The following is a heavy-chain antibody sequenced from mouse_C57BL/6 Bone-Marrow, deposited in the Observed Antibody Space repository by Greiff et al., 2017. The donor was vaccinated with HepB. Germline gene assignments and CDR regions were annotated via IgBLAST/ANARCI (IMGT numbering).Heavy chain of an antibody. CDR1: GYAFTNYL. CDR3: ARRWLLLHFDY. J-gene: IGHJ2*01. D-gene: IGHD2-3*01. V-gene: IGHV1-54*01. CDR2: INPGSGGT. Sequence: QVQLQQSGAELVRPGTSVKVSCKASGYAFTNYLIEWVKQRPGQGLEWIGVINPGSGGTNYNEKFKGKATLTADKSSRTAYMQRSSLTSEDSAVYFCARRWLLLHFDYWGQGTTLTVSS.